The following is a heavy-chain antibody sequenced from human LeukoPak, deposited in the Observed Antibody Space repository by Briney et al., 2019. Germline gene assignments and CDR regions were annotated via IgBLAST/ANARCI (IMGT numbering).Heavy chain of an antibody. V-gene: IGHV4-59*01. Sequence: SETLSHTCTVSGGSISSYYWSWIRQPPGKGLEWIGYTYYSGSTNYNPSLKSRVTISVDTSKNQFSLRLTSVTAADTAVYYCARWDGYNSQFDYWGQGTLVTVSS. D-gene: IGHD5-24*01. CDR2: TYYSGST. CDR3: ARWDGYNSQFDY. J-gene: IGHJ4*02. CDR1: GGSISSYY.